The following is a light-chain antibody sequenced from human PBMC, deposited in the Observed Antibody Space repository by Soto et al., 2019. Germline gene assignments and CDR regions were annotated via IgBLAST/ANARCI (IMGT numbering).Light chain of an antibody. V-gene: IGKV1-27*01. Sequence: DIQMTQSPSSLSASVGDRVTITCRASQGISNYLAWYQQKPGKVPKLLIYAASTLQSGVPSRFSGSGSGTDFTLIISSLQPEDVGTDYCQKYNSASCTFGHGTKVDIK. CDR3: QKYNSASCT. J-gene: IGKJ3*01. CDR1: QGISNY. CDR2: AAS.